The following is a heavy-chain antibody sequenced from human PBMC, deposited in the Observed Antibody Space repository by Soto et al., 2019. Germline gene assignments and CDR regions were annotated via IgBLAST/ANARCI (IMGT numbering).Heavy chain of an antibody. D-gene: IGHD6-19*01. CDR1: GYPFTSYG. Sequence: QVQLVQSGAEVKKPGASVKVSYKTSGYPFTSYGINWVRQAPGQGPEWMGWISAYNGKTSYTQKFQGRVTMTTDTSTRTAYMELRSLRSDDTAVYYCARDRLIAVTGLLHYWGQGTLVTVSS. J-gene: IGHJ4*02. V-gene: IGHV1-18*01. CDR3: ARDRLIAVTGLLHY. CDR2: ISAYNGKT.